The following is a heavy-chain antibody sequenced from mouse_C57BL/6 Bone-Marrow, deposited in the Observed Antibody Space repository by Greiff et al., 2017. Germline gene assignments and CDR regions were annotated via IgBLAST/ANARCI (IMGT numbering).Heavy chain of an antibody. Sequence: QVQLQQSGAELVRPGASVKLSCKASGYTFTSYGISWVKQRTGQGLEWIGEIYPRSGNTYYNEKFKGKATLTADKSSSTAYMELRSLTSEDSAVYFCARLDGELLRYYWGQGTTLTVSS. CDR2: IYPRSGNT. CDR3: ARLDGELLRYY. D-gene: IGHD1-1*01. J-gene: IGHJ2*01. V-gene: IGHV1-81*01. CDR1: GYTFTSYG.